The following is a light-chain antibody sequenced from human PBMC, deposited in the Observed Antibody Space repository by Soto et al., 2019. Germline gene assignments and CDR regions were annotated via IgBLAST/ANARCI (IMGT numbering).Light chain of an antibody. CDR1: SSNIGAGYD. V-gene: IGLV1-40*01. Sequence: QSVLTQPPSVSGAPGQRVTISCTGCSSNIGAGYDVNWYQQLPGAAPKFLIYGNSNRPSGVPDRFSGSKSGTSASLAITGLQAEDEADYYCQSYDSRLSGYVFGTGTKVTVL. CDR3: QSYDSRLSGYV. J-gene: IGLJ1*01. CDR2: GNS.